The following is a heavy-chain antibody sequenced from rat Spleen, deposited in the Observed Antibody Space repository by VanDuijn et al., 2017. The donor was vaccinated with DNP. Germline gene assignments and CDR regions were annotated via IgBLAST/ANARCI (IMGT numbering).Heavy chain of an antibody. CDR3: TTVDFYWYFDF. CDR2: ISTSGGST. V-gene: IGHV5-27*01. Sequence: EVQLVESGGGLVEPGRSLKLSCAASGFPFSKYVMAWVRQAPKKGLEWVATISTSGGSTYYRDSVKGRFTISRDNAKSTLYLQMDSLRSEDTATYYCTTVDFYWYFDFWGPGTMVTVSS. J-gene: IGHJ1*01. CDR1: GFPFSKYV.